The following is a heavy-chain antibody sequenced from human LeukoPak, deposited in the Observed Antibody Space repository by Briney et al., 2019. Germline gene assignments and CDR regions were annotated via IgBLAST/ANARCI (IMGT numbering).Heavy chain of an antibody. V-gene: IGHV3-9*01. Sequence: GGSLRLSCAGSGFIFNNYAMHWVRQPPGKRLEWVSGISRNSGTIDYADSVRGRFTISRDNAKNSLYLQMDSLRVEDTAFYYCAKDNRRHYTSGPNPDSLHWGQGALVTVSS. J-gene: IGHJ4*02. CDR1: GFIFNNYA. D-gene: IGHD6-19*01. CDR2: ISRNSGTI. CDR3: AKDNRRHYTSGPNPDSLH.